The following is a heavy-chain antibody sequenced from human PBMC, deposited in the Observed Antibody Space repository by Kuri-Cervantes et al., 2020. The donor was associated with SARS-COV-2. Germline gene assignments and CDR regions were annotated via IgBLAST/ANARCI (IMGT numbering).Heavy chain of an antibody. CDR1: GFTFSSYS. CDR2: ISSSSSTI. J-gene: IGHJ6*02. CDR3: ARAGYDFWSGYPNYYYYGMDV. Sequence: GESLKISCAASGFTFSSYSMNWVRQAPGKGLEWVSYISSSSSTIYYADSVKGRFTISRDSAKNSLYVQMNSLRAEDTAVYYCARAGYDFWSGYPNYYYYGMDVWGQGTTVTVSS. V-gene: IGHV3-48*01. D-gene: IGHD3-3*01.